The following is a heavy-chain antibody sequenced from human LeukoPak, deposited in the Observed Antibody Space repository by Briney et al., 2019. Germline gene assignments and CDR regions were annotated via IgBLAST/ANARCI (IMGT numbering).Heavy chain of an antibody. J-gene: IGHJ3*02. CDR1: GFTFSNYA. CDR3: ARKKSAGADDPFEI. CDR2: ISYDGSNK. V-gene: IGHV3-30*04. Sequence: GGSLRLSCAASGFTFSNYAIHWVRQAPRKGRAWVAIISYDGSNKNYADSVKGPFTISRDNSKNTLYLQMDSLRPDDTAVYYCARKKSAGADDPFEIWGQGTMVTVSS.